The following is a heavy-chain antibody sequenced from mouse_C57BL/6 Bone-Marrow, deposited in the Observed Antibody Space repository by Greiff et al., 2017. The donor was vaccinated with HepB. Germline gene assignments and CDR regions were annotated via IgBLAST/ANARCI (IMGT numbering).Heavy chain of an antibody. CDR1: GYTFTDHT. CDR2: IYPRDGST. CDR3: ARLLYGSSYGRYFDV. J-gene: IGHJ1*03. V-gene: IGHV1-78*01. Sequence: QVQLKESDAELVKPGASVKISCKVSGYTFTDHTIHWMKQRPEQGLEWIGYIYPRDGSTKYNEKFKGKATLTADKSSSTAYMQLNSLTSEDSAVYFCARLLYGSSYGRYFDVWGTGTTVTVSS. D-gene: IGHD1-1*01.